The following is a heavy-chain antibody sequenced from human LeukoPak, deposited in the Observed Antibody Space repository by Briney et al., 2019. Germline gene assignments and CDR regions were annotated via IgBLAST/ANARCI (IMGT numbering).Heavy chain of an antibody. V-gene: IGHV4-39*01. J-gene: IGHJ4*02. Sequence: SETLSLTCTVSGGSISSSCYYWVWLRQPPGMGLEWIGSIYYSGSTSYNPSLQSPVTISVATSKNQFSLKLSSVSAGDTAGYYGAGHVGGSYVYWGEGTLGTVSS. CDR2: IYYSGST. CDR1: GGSISSSCYY. CDR3: AGHVGGSYVY. D-gene: IGHD1-26*01.